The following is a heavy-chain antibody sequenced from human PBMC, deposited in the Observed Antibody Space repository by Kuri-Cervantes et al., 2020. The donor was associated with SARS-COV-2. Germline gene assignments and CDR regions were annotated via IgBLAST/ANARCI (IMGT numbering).Heavy chain of an antibody. CDR2: ISGSGGST. CDR1: GFTFSSYA. J-gene: IGHJ4*02. CDR3: AKEAQRVRVGATSLFY. D-gene: IGHD1-26*01. Sequence: GESLKISCAASGFTFSSYAMSWVRQAPGKGLEWVSAISGSGGSTYYADSAKGRFTISRDNSKNTLYLQMNSLRAEDTAVYYCAKEAQRVRVGATSLFYWGQGTLVTVSS. V-gene: IGHV3-23*01.